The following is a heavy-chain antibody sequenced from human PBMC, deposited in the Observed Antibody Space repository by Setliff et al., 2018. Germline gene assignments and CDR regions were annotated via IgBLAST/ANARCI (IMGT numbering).Heavy chain of an antibody. J-gene: IGHJ3*02. CDR3: ARTRDDPYYYDSRGYYYDAFDM. V-gene: IGHV2-26*01. D-gene: IGHD3-22*01. Sequence: SGPTLVNPLLQETFTEACTVSGFSLSNTKMGVSWIRQPPGKALEWLAHIFSNDEKTYSPSLQTRLTISKDTSKSQVVLTMTNMDPADTGTYCCARTRDDPYYYDSRGYYYDAFDMWGQGTLVTVSS. CDR1: GFSLSNTKMG. CDR2: IFSNDEK.